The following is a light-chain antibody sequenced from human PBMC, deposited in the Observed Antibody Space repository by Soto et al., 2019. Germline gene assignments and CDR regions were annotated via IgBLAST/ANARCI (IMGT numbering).Light chain of an antibody. CDR3: HQYYSTPYT. J-gene: IGKJ2*01. CDR1: QSVLYSSNNKRY. CDR2: WAS. Sequence: DIVMTQSPDSLAVSLGERATVNSKSSQSVLYSSNNKRYLAWYQQKPGQPPRLLIYWASTRESGVPDRFSGSGSGTDFTLTISSLQAEDVAVYYCHQYYSTPYTFGQGTKLEI. V-gene: IGKV4-1*01.